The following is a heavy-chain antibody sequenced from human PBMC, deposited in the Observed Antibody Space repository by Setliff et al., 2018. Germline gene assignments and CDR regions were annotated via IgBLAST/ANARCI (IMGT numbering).Heavy chain of an antibody. CDR3: AIDYGPTGTPYH. Sequence: ASVKVSCKASGYSFSDFYMHWVRQVPGEGLEALGRIDPRDDFTVYAERFKDRLTITADTSTDTSYMEMSSLRFEDTAVYYCAIDYGPTGTPYHWGQGTLVTVS. V-gene: IGHV1-69-2*01. D-gene: IGHD1-1*01. CDR2: IDPRDDFT. J-gene: IGHJ4*02. CDR1: GYSFSDFY.